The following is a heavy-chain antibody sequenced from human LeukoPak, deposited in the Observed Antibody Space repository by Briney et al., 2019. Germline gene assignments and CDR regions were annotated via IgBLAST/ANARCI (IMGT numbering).Heavy chain of an antibody. D-gene: IGHD5-18*01. CDR2: IYYSGST. J-gene: IGHJ6*02. CDR1: GGSISSYY. Sequence: SETLSLSCTASGGSISSYYWTWIGQPPGKGLEWIWYIYYSGSTNYNPSLKSRVTVSVDTSKNHFSLRLGSVTAADTAVYYFARLWGYTSYYYYAMDVWGQGTTVTVSS. V-gene: IGHV4-59*08. CDR3: ARLWGYTSYYYYAMDV.